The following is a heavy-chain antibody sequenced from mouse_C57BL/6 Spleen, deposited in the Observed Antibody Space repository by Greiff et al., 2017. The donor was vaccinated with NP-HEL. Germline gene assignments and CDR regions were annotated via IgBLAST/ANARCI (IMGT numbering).Heavy chain of an antibody. CDR1: GFTFNTYA. Sequence: EVKLVESGGGLVQPKGSLKLSCAASGFTFNTYAMHWVRQAPGKGLEWVARIRSKSSNYATYYADSVKDRFTISRDDSQSMLYLQMNNLKTEDTAMYYCVRGDYYGSSYGGWYFDVWGTGTTVTVSS. CDR3: VRGDYYGSSYGGWYFDV. V-gene: IGHV10-3*01. J-gene: IGHJ1*03. CDR2: IRSKSSNYAT. D-gene: IGHD1-1*01.